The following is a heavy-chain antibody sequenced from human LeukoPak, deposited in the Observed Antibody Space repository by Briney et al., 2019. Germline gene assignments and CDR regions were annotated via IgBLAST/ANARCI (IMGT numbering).Heavy chain of an antibody. CDR1: GYTFTGYY. J-gene: IGHJ3*02. D-gene: IGHD3-22*01. CDR3: ARVDLDSSLGAAFDI. Sequence: ASVEVSCKASGYTFTGYYMHWVRQAPGQGLEWMGWINPNSGGTNYAQKFQGRVTMTRDTSISTAYMELSRLRSDDTAVYYCARVDLDSSLGAAFDIWGQGTMVTVSS. V-gene: IGHV1-2*02. CDR2: INPNSGGT.